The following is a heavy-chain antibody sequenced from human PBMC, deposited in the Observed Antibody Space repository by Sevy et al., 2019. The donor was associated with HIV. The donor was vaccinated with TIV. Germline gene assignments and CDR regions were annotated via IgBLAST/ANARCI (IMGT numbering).Heavy chain of an antibody. CDR2: IFPHDSET. CDR3: ATSRSGYFDSSGYYIY. D-gene: IGHD3-22*01. V-gene: IGHV5-51*01. Sequence: GESLKISCKGSGYSFTSHWIGWVRHMPGKGLEWMGLIFPHDSETRYSPSFQGQVTFSADKSINTAYLQWGSLKASDTAMYYCATSRSGYFDSSGYYIYWGQGTLVTVSS. J-gene: IGHJ4*02. CDR1: GYSFTSHW.